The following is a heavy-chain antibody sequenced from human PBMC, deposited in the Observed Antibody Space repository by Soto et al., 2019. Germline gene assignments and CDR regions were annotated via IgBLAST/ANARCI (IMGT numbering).Heavy chain of an antibody. J-gene: IGHJ3*02. V-gene: IGHV3-7*03. D-gene: IGHD7-27*01. Sequence: GGSLRLSCAASGFTFSSYWMSWVRQAPGKGLEWVANIKQDGSEKYYVDSVKGRFTISRDNAKNSLYLQMNSLRAEDTAVYYCATQIGKSGERGAFDIWGQGTMVTVSS. CDR3: ATQIGKSGERGAFDI. CDR1: GFTFSSYW. CDR2: IKQDGSEK.